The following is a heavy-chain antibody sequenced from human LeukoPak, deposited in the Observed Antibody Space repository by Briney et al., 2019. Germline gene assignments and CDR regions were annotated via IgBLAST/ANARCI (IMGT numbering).Heavy chain of an antibody. CDR2: INPSGGST. CDR1: GYTFTSYY. Sequence: GASVKVSCKASGYTFTSYYMHWVRQAPGQGLEWMGIINPSGGSTSYAQKFQGRVTMTRDMSTSTVYMELSSLRSEDTAVYYCARSPGRGYCSGGSCLDFDYWGQGTLVTVSS. J-gene: IGHJ4*02. V-gene: IGHV1-46*01. D-gene: IGHD2-15*01. CDR3: ARSPGRGYCSGGSCLDFDY.